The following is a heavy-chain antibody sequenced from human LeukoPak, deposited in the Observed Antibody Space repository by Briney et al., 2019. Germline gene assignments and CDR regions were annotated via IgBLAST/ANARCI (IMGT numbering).Heavy chain of an antibody. D-gene: IGHD2-2*01. V-gene: IGHV4-59*08. CDR2: IYYSGST. CDR3: ARGAVGPTGRYYFDY. Sequence: SETLSLTCTVSGGSISSYHWSWIRQPPGKGLEWIGYIYYSGSTNYNPSLKSRVTISVDTSKNQFSLKLSSVTAADTAVYYCARGAVGPTGRYYFDYWGQGTLVTVSS. J-gene: IGHJ4*02. CDR1: GGSISSYH.